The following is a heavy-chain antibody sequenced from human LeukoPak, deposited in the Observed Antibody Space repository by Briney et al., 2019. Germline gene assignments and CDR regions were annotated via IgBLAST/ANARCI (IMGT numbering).Heavy chain of an antibody. CDR1: GGSISSGSYY. CDR3: AREGPAYCTLDY. Sequence: SSETLSLTCTVSGGSISSGSYYWSWIRQPAGKGLEWIGRIYTSGSTNYNPSLKSRLTISVDTSKNQFSLKLSSVTAADTAVYYCAREGPAYCTLDYWGQGTLVTVSS. D-gene: IGHD2-8*01. J-gene: IGHJ4*02. V-gene: IGHV4-61*02. CDR2: IYTSGST.